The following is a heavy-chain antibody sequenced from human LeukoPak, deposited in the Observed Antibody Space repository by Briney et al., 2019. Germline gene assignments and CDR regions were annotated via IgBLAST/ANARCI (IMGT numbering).Heavy chain of an antibody. J-gene: IGHJ4*02. D-gene: IGHD3-22*01. V-gene: IGHV3-7*03. CDR3: ARDIKRYYYDSSGSDY. CDR2: IKPDGSAE. CDR1: GFTFSSNW. Sequence: GGSLRLSCATSGFTFSSNWMSWVRHAPGRGLDWAANIKPDGSAEYYAASVKGRFTISRDNSKNTLYLQMNSLRAEDTAVYYCARDIKRYYYDSSGSDYWGQGTLVTVSS.